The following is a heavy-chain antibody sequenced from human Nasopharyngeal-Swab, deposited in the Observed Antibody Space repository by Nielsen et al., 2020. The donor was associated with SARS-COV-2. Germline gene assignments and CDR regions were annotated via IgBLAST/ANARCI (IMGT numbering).Heavy chain of an antibody. V-gene: IGHV4-39*01. Sequence: GSLRLSCTVSGGSISISSYYWGWIRQPPGKGLEWIGSIYYSGSTYYNPSLKSRVTISVDTSKNQFSLKLSSVTAADTAIYYCARSGYSSGWYADYWGQGTLVTVSS. J-gene: IGHJ4*02. CDR2: IYYSGST. CDR3: ARSGYSSGWYADY. D-gene: IGHD6-19*01. CDR1: GGSISISSYY.